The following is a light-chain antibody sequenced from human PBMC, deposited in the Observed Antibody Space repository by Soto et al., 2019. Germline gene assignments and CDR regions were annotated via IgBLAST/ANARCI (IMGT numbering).Light chain of an antibody. CDR2: KAS. CDR1: QSISSW. CDR3: QQYNSYAYT. Sequence: DIQMTQSPSTLSASVGDRVTITCRASQSISSWLAWYRQKPGKAPKLLIYKASSLESGVTSRFSGSGSGTEFTLTISSLQPDDFATYYYQQYNSYAYTFGQGTKVDIK. V-gene: IGKV1-5*03. J-gene: IGKJ1*01.